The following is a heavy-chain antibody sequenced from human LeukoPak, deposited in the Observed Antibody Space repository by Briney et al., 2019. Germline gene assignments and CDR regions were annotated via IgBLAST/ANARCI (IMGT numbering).Heavy chain of an antibody. V-gene: IGHV1-8*01. J-gene: IGHJ6*02. Sequence: ASVKVSCKASGYTFTSYDINWVRQATGQGLEWMGWMNPNSGNTGYAQKFQGRVTMARNTSISTAYMGLSSLRSEDTAVYYCARGQLPIYYYYYYYGMDVWGQGTTVTVSS. CDR1: GYTFTSYD. CDR2: MNPNSGNT. CDR3: ARGQLPIYYYYYYYGMDV. D-gene: IGHD1-26*01.